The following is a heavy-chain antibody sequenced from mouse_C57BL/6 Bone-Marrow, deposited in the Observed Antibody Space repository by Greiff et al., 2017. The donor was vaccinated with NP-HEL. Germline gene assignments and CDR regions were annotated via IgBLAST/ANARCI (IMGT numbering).Heavy chain of an antibody. CDR1: GFTFSDYY. J-gene: IGHJ3*01. CDR3: ARGYKGAY. V-gene: IGHV5-12*01. D-gene: IGHD1-2*01. CDR2: ISNGGGST. Sequence: EVKLVESGGGLVQPGGSLKLSCAASGFTFSDYYMYWVRQTPEKRLEWVAYISNGGGSTYYPDTVKGRFTISRDKAKNTLYLQMSRLKSEDTAMYYCARGYKGAYWGQGTLVTVSA.